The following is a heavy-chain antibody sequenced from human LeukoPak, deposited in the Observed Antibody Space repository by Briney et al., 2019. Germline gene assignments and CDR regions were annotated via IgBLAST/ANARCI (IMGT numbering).Heavy chain of an antibody. CDR2: INHSGST. CDR3: ARGVATTSIDY. J-gene: IGHJ4*02. V-gene: IGHV4-34*01. CDR1: GGSINNFY. Sequence: SETLSLTCTVSGGSINNFYWTWIRQPPGKGLEWIGEINHSGSTNYNPSLKSRVTISVDTSKNQFSLKLSSVTAADTAVYYCARGVATTSIDYWGQGTLVTVSS. D-gene: IGHD5-24*01.